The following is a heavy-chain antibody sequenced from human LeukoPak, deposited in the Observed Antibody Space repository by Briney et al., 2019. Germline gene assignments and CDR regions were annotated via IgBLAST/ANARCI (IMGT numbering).Heavy chain of an antibody. CDR3: ARVRYGSGSYYPDY. Sequence: SETLSLTCAVYGGSFSGYYWSWIRQPPGKGLEWIGEINHSGSTNYNPSLKSRVTISVDTSKNQFSLKLSSVTAADTAVYYCARVRYGSGSYYPDYWGQGILVTVSS. J-gene: IGHJ4*02. V-gene: IGHV4-34*01. CDR2: INHSGST. D-gene: IGHD3-10*01. CDR1: GGSFSGYY.